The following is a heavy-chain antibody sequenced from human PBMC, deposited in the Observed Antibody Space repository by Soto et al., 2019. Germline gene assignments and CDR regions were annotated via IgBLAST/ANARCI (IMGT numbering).Heavy chain of an antibody. V-gene: IGHV4-34*01. J-gene: IGHJ6*02. CDR1: GGSFSGYY. Sequence: SETLSLTCAVYGGSFSGYYWSWIRQPPGKGLEWIGEINHSGSTNYNPSLKSRVTISVDTSKNQFSLKLSSVTAADTAVYYCARETPNIVVVPAAIRDYYYYGMDVWGQGATVTVSS. CDR3: ARETPNIVVVPAAIRDYYYYGMDV. CDR2: INHSGST. D-gene: IGHD2-2*02.